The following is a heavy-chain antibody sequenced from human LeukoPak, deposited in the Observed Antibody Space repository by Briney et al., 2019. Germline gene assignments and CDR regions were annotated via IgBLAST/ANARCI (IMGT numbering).Heavy chain of an antibody. V-gene: IGHV3-21*01. J-gene: IGHJ4*02. CDR3: ARDLAVAGTVGFDY. CDR1: GFTFSSYS. CDR2: ISSSSSYI. D-gene: IGHD6-19*01. Sequence: KPGGSLRLSCAAPGFTFSSYSMNWVRQAPGKGLEWVSSISSSSSYIYYADSVKGRFTISRDNAKNSLYLQMNSLRAEDTAVYYCARDLAVAGTVGFDYWGQGTLVTVSS.